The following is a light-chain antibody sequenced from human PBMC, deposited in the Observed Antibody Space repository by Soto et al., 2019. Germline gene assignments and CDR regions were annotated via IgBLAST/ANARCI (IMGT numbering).Light chain of an antibody. V-gene: IGLV4-69*01. CDR3: QTWSTDIRV. CDR2: LNSDGSH. Sequence: QSVLTQPPSASASLGASVKLTCTLSSGHNSYAIAWHQQQPEKGPRYLKKLNSDGSHSKGDGIPDRFSGSSSGAERYLTISSLQSEDEADYYCQTWSTDIRVFGGGTKLTVL. CDR1: SGHNSYA. J-gene: IGLJ3*02.